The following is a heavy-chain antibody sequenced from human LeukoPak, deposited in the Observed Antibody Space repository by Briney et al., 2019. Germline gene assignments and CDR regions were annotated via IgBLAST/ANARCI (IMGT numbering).Heavy chain of an antibody. Sequence: SETLSLTCSVSGDSISSSSHSWGWIRQPPGKGLEWMGTIYYSANTYYNPSLKSRVTISADTSKNHFSLTLTSVAAADTAIYYCARSGFGTTNIYSYFAYWGQGTLVTVSS. CDR2: IYYSANT. D-gene: IGHD1-7*01. CDR1: GDSISSSSHS. V-gene: IGHV4-39*07. CDR3: ARSGFGTTNIYSYFAY. J-gene: IGHJ4*02.